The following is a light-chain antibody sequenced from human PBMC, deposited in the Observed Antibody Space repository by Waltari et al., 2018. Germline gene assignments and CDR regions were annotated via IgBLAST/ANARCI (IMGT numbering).Light chain of an antibody. CDR3: QQRSSPFT. J-gene: IGKJ3*01. CDR1: QSVSSY. CDR2: DAS. V-gene: IGKV3-11*01. Sequence: EIVLTQSPATLSLSPGERATLSCRASQSVSSYLAWYQQKPGQAPRLLIYDASNRATGITARFSGSGSGTDFTLTISSLEPEDFAVYYCQQRSSPFTFGPGTKVDIK.